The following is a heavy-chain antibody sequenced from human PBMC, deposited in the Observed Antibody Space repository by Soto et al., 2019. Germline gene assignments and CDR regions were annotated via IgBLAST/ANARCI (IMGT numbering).Heavy chain of an antibody. D-gene: IGHD3-16*01. CDR3: ARELYVWRPTSGMDV. V-gene: IGHV1-2*04. CDR1: GYTFTGYY. CDR2: SNPTSGGT. Sequence: ASVKVSCKASGYTFTGYYMHWVRQAPGQGLEWMGWSNPTSGGTNYAQKLQVWVTMTRDTSISTAYMELSRLRSDDTAVYYCARELYVWRPTSGMDVGGQGTTVTVSS. J-gene: IGHJ6*02.